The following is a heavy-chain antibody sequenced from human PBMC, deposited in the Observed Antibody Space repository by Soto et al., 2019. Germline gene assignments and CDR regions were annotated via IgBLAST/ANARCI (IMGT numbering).Heavy chain of an antibody. CDR1: GYTFTSYY. Sequence: ASVKVSCKASGYTFTSYYMHWVRQAPGQGLEWMGIINPSGGSTSYARKFQGRVTMTRDTSTSTVYMELSSLRSEDTAVYYSARDHGSWYIDYWGQGTLVTVSA. CDR2: INPSGGST. V-gene: IGHV1-46*01. D-gene: IGHD6-13*01. CDR3: ARDHGSWYIDY. J-gene: IGHJ4*02.